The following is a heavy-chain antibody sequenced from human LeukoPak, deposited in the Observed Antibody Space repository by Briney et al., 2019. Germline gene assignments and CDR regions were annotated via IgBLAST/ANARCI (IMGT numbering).Heavy chain of an antibody. J-gene: IGHJ5*02. CDR2: IYPGDSDT. D-gene: IGHD1-26*01. Sequence: GEALQISFKGSGYRFTSYWIGWVRPMPGKGGEWMGIIYPGDSDTRYSPSFQGQVTISADKSISTAYLQWSSLKASDTAMYYCARQEYSGSYGLSWFDPWGQGTLVTVSS. V-gene: IGHV5-51*01. CDR1: GYRFTSYW. CDR3: ARQEYSGSYGLSWFDP.